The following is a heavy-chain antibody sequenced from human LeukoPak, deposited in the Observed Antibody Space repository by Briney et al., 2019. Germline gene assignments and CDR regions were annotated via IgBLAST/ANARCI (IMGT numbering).Heavy chain of an antibody. J-gene: IGHJ4*02. Sequence: PGGSLRLSCAASGFTFNSYWMIWVRQAPGKGLEWVANINPDGSGKYYVDSVKGRFTISRDNAKKSLYLQMNSLRAEDTAVYYCARSPLWFGESYLDYWGQGTLVTVSS. CDR1: GFTFNSYW. CDR2: INPDGSGK. V-gene: IGHV3-7*01. D-gene: IGHD3-10*01. CDR3: ARSPLWFGESYLDY.